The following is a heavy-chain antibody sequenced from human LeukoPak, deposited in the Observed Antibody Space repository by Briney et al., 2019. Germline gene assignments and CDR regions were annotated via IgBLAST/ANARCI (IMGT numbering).Heavy chain of an antibody. Sequence: GGSLTLSCAASGFSFSDYAMTWVRQPPGKGLEWVSGISGAGGSINYGDSAKGRFTISRDNSKNTLFLQLSGLRAEDTAVYYCAKGQEFLEWIYDYWGQGTLVTVSS. CDR1: GFSFSDYA. J-gene: IGHJ4*02. CDR2: ISGAGGSI. V-gene: IGHV3-23*01. CDR3: AKGQEFLEWIYDY. D-gene: IGHD3-3*01.